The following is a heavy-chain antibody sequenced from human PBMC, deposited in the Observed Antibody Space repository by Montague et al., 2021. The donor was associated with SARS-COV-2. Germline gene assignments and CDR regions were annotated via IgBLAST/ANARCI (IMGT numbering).Heavy chain of an antibody. J-gene: IGHJ4*02. Sequence: PALVKPTQTLTLTCTFSGFSLSTSGVCVSWIRQPPGKALEWLALIDWDDDKYYSASLKTRLTISKGPSTNQVVLTMTNMDPVDTGTYYCARKGSAVPGIMSTYTFNIWGQGTQVTVSS. D-gene: IGHD6-19*01. CDR1: GFSLSTSGVC. V-gene: IGHV2-70*13. CDR2: IDWDDDK. CDR3: ARKGSAVPGIMSTYTFNI.